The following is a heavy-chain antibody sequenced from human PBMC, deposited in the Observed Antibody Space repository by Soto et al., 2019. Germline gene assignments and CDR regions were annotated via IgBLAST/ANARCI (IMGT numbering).Heavy chain of an antibody. J-gene: IGHJ4*02. CDR3: ARRDWGGYFDY. CDR1: GGSISSYY. V-gene: IGHV4-59*08. Sequence: QVQLQESGPGLVKPSETLSLTCTVSGGSISSYYWSWIRQPPGKGLEWIGYIYYSGSTNYNPSLKSRVTISVDTSKNQFSLKLSSVTAADTAVYYCARRDWGGYFDYWGQGTLVTVSS. CDR2: IYYSGST. D-gene: IGHD7-27*01.